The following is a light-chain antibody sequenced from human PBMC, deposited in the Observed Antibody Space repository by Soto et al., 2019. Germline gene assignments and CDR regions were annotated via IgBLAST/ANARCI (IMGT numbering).Light chain of an antibody. CDR2: DAS. CDR1: QSVSSY. CDR3: QQRSNWPPT. J-gene: IGKJ1*01. V-gene: IGKV3-11*01. Sequence: EIVLTQSPATLSLSPGERSTLSCRASQSVSSYLAGYHQKPGQAPRLLILDASKRPTGIPASFSGSGAGTDFTLTISSLEPEDFAVYYCQQRSNWPPTFGQGTKVEIK.